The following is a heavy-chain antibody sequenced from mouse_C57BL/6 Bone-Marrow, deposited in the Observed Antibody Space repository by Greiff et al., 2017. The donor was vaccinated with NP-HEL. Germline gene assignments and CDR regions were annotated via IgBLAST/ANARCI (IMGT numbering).Heavy chain of an antibody. Sequence: QVQLQQPGAELVRPGSSVKLSCTASGYTFTSYWMHWVRQRPIQGLEWNGNIDPSDSETHSNQNFKDKATFTVDKSSSTAYLQLSSLTSEDSAVYYCAREGFAYWGPGTLVTVSA. CDR3: AREGFAY. CDR1: GYTFTSYW. V-gene: IGHV1-52*01. CDR2: IDPSDSET. J-gene: IGHJ3*01.